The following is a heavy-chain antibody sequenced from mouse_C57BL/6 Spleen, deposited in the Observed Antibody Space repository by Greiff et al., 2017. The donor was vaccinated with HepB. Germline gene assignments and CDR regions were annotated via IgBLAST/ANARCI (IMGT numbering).Heavy chain of an antibody. CDR2: IYPRSGNT. J-gene: IGHJ3*01. CDR1: GYTFTSYG. Sequence: VKLQQSGAELARHGASVKLSCKASGYTFTSYGISWVKQRTGQGLEWIGEIYPRSGNTYYNEKFKGKATLTADKSSSTAYMELRSLTSEDSAVYFCADPHFAYWGQGTLVTVSA. V-gene: IGHV1-81*01. CDR3: ADPHFAY.